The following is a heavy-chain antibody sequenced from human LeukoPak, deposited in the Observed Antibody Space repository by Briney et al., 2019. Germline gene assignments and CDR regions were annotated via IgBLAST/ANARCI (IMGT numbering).Heavy chain of an antibody. Sequence: GGSLRLSCAASGFTFSSYSMNWVRQAPGKGLEWVSSISSSSSYIYYADSVKGRFTISRDNAKNSLYLQMNSLRAEDTAVYYCARARGSIVRGVIFDYWGQGTLVTVSS. V-gene: IGHV3-21*04. CDR1: GFTFSSYS. J-gene: IGHJ4*02. D-gene: IGHD3-10*01. CDR3: ARARGSIVRGVIFDY. CDR2: ISSSSSYI.